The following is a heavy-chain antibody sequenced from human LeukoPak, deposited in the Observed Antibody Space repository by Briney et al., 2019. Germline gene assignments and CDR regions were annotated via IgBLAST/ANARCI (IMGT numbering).Heavy chain of an antibody. Sequence: GGSLRLSCAASGFTYSSYGMSWVRQAPGKGLEWVSAISGSGGSTYYADSVKGRFTISRDNSKNTLYLQMNSLRAEDTAVYYCAKWDTYYDSSGYYFYWGQGTLVTVSS. D-gene: IGHD3-22*01. J-gene: IGHJ4*02. V-gene: IGHV3-23*01. CDR3: AKWDTYYDSSGYYFY. CDR2: ISGSGGST. CDR1: GFTYSSYG.